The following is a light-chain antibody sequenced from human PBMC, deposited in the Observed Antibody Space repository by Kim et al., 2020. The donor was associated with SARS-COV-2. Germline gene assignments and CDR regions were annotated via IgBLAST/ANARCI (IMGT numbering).Light chain of an antibody. CDR1: SSDVGGYNY. CDR3: SSYAGSPV. J-gene: IGLJ3*02. Sequence: SPGQSVTLSCTGTSSDVGGYNYVSWYQQHPGKAPKLMIYEVSKRPSGVPDRFSGSKSGNTASLTVSGLQAEDEADYYCSSYAGSPVFGGGTQLTVL. CDR2: EVS. V-gene: IGLV2-8*01.